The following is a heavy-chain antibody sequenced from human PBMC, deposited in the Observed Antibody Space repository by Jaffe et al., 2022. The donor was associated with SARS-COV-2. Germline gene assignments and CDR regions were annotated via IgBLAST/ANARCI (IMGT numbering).Heavy chain of an antibody. D-gene: IGHD3-9*01. J-gene: IGHJ4*02. V-gene: IGHV3-30-3*01. Sequence: QVQLVESGGGVVQPGRSLRLSCAASGFTFSSYAMHWVRQAPGKGLEWVAVISYDGSNKYYADSVKGRFTISRDNSKNTLYLQMNSLRAEDTAVYYCARDSDLTALHSLSFDYWGQGTLVTVSS. CDR2: ISYDGSNK. CDR1: GFTFSSYA. CDR3: ARDSDLTALHSLSFDY.